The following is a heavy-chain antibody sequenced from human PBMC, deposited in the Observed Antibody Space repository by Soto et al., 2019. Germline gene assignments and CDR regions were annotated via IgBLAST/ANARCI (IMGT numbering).Heavy chain of an antibody. V-gene: IGHV1-69*01. CDR1: GGTFSSYA. D-gene: IGHD6-19*01. CDR3: ARDPAVADDTINWFDP. CDR2: IIAIFGTA. Sequence: QVQLVQSGAEVKKPGSSVKVSCKASGGTFSSYAISWVRQAPGQGLEWMGGIIAIFGTANYAQKFQGRVTITADESTSTAYMELSSLRSEDTAVYYCARDPAVADDTINWFDPWGQGTLVTVSS. J-gene: IGHJ5*02.